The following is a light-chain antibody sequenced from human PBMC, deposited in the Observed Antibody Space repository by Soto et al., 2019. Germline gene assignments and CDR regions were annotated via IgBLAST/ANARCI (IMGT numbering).Light chain of an antibody. CDR3: QQYGSSPLT. Sequence: EIVLPQSPGTLSLSPGERATLSCRASESVSDNYLAWYQQRSGQAPRLVIYGASSRASAVPDRFSGSGSGADFTLTISRLEPEDFAVYYCQQYGSSPLTFGGGTKVESK. CDR1: ESVSDNY. J-gene: IGKJ4*01. CDR2: GAS. V-gene: IGKV3-20*01.